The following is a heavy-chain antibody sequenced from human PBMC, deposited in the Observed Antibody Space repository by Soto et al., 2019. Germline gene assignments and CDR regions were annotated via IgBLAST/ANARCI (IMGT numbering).Heavy chain of an antibody. CDR1: GFTFSSYA. V-gene: IGHV3-23*01. J-gene: IGHJ5*02. Sequence: EVQLLESGGGLVQPGGSLRLSCAASGFTFSSYAMSWVRQAPGKGLEWVSAISGSGGSTYYADSVKGRFTISRDNSKTPLYLQMNSLRAEDTAGYYCAKVIAAAGTGYWFDPWGQGTLVTVSS. CDR2: ISGSGGST. D-gene: IGHD6-13*01. CDR3: AKVIAAAGTGYWFDP.